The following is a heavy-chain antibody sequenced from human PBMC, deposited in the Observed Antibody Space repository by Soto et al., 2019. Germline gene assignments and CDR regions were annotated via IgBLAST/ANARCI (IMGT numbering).Heavy chain of an antibody. J-gene: IGHJ5*02. Sequence: QVQLVQSGAEVKKPGSSVKVSCKASGGTFSSYAISWVRQAPGHGLEWMGGIIHIFGTANYAQKFQGRVTITADESTSTAYMELSSLRSEDTAVDYCASGRSVAATQNWFDPWGQGTLVTVSS. CDR1: GGTFSSYA. D-gene: IGHD2-15*01. CDR2: IIHIFGTA. V-gene: IGHV1-69*01. CDR3: ASGRSVAATQNWFDP.